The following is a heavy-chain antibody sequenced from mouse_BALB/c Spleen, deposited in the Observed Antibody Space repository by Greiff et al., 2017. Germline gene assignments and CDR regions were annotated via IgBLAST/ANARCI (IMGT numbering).Heavy chain of an antibody. CDR3: TRDYYGCSYAMDY. V-gene: IGHV1-5*01. D-gene: IGHD1-1*01. CDR2: IYPGNSDT. CDR1: GYTFTSYW. Sequence: VQLQQSGTVLARPGASVKMSCKASGYTFTSYWMHWVKQRPGQGLEWIGAIYPGNSDTSYNQKFKGKAKLTAVTSTSTAYMELSSLTNEDSAVYYCTRDYYGCSYAMDYWGQGTSVTVSS. J-gene: IGHJ4*01.